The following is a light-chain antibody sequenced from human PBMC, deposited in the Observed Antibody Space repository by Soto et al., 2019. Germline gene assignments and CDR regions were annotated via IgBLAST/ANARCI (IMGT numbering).Light chain of an antibody. CDR2: DAS. CDR3: QQYNNWPPWT. CDR1: QSVSNN. J-gene: IGKJ1*01. Sequence: ILMTQSPATLSVSPGERATLSCRASQSVSNNLAWYQQKPGQAPRLLIYDASTRATGIPARFSGSGSGTEFPLPIIGLQSEDVAVYYCQQYNNWPPWTFGQGTKVEIK. V-gene: IGKV3-15*01.